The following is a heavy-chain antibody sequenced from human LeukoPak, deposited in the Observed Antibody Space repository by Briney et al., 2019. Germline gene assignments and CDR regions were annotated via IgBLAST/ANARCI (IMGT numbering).Heavy chain of an antibody. D-gene: IGHD3-10*01. J-gene: IGHJ6*03. CDR2: ISYDGSNK. CDR3: ASGSYGSGFYYFYYMDV. Sequence: GGSLRLSCAASGFTFSSYAMHWVRQAPGKGLEWVAVISYDGSNKYYADSVKGRFTISRDNAKNSVSLQMNSLRAEDTAVYYCASGSYGSGFYYFYYMDVWGKGTTVTVSS. CDR1: GFTFSSYA. V-gene: IGHV3-30*04.